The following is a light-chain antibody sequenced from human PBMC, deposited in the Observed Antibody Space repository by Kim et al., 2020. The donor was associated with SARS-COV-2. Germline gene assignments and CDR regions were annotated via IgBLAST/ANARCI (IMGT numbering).Light chain of an antibody. Sequence: ASIGDRVTITCRASQDVNIYLAWFQQKPGKAPKSLIYAASSLKSGVPSKFSGSGSGTDFTLTIVNLQPEDFAIYYCQQYKSYPPTFGQGTRLEIK. V-gene: IGKV1-16*02. J-gene: IGKJ5*01. CDR1: QDVNIY. CDR3: QQYKSYPPT. CDR2: AAS.